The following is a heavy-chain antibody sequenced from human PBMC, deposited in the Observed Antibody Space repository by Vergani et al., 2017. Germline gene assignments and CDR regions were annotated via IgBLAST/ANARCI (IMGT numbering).Heavy chain of an antibody. D-gene: IGHD2-2*01. Sequence: QVQLVQSEAEVKKPGASVKVSCKPSGYTFTSYGISWLRQALGQGLEWMGWISAYNGNTNYAQKLQGRVTMTTDTSTNTAYMELRSQRSNDPAVYYGAEGRYCRSTNCYGPYYYYMDGWGRGTTVIVSS. CDR1: GYTFTSYG. CDR3: AEGRYCRSTNCYGPYYYYMDG. J-gene: IGHJ6*03. CDR2: ISAYNGNT. V-gene: IGHV1-18*01.